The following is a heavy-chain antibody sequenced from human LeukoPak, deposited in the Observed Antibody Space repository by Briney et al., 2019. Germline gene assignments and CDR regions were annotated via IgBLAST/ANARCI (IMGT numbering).Heavy chain of an antibody. V-gene: IGHV4-61*02. CDR1: GGSISNASYY. D-gene: IGHD2-2*01. CDR3: ARDGRYCTSTSCYSFDN. CDR2: IYTSGST. J-gene: IGHJ4*02. Sequence: SETLSLTCSVSGGSISNASYYWHWIRQPAGKGLEWVGRIYTSGSTNYNPSLKSRVSISADSSKNQFSLKLNSVTAADTAVYYCARDGRYCTSTSCYSFDNWGQGILVTVSS.